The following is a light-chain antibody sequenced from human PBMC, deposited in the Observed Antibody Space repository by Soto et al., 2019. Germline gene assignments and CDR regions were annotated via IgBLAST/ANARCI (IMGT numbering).Light chain of an antibody. V-gene: IGKV3-20*01. Sequence: TQSPSTVSVSPGERATLSCRASQSVSSYLAWYQQKPGQAPRLLIYGASNRATGIPDRFSGSGSGTDFTLTISRLEPEDFAVYYCQQYAGSPTFGQGTKVAIK. CDR1: QSVSSY. CDR3: QQYAGSPT. J-gene: IGKJ1*01. CDR2: GAS.